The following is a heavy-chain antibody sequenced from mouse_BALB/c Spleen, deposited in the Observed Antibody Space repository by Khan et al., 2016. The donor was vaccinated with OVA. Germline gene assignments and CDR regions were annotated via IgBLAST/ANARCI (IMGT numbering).Heavy chain of an antibody. D-gene: IGHD2-10*01. CDR2: IWGDGST. CDR3: ARAYYGNYREAMDY. Sequence: QVQLKESGPGLVAPSQSLSITCTVSGFSLTGYGVNWVRQPPGKGLEWLGMIWGDGSTDYNSALKSRLNLSKDNSKSQVFLKMNSRQTDDTARYYCARAYYGNYREAMDYWGQGTSVTVSA. CDR1: GFSLTGYG. V-gene: IGHV2-6-7*01. J-gene: IGHJ4*01.